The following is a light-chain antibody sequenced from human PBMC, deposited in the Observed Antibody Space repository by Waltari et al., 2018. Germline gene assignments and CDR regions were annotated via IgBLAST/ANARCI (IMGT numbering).Light chain of an antibody. CDR2: PDS. Sequence: SYELTQPPSVSVSPGQTASITCSGDKLGDKYACWYQQKPGQSPVLGIYPDSKRPSGIPERFSGSNSGNTATLTISGTQAMDEADYYCQAWDSSTVVFGGGTKLTVL. J-gene: IGLJ2*01. CDR3: QAWDSSTVV. CDR1: KLGDKY. V-gene: IGLV3-1*01.